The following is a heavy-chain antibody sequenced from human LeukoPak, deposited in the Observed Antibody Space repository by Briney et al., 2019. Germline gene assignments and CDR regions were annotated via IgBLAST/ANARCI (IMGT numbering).Heavy chain of an antibody. D-gene: IGHD2-15*01. Sequence: GRSLRLSCAASGFTFSSYAMHWVRQAPGKGLEWVAVISYDGSNKYYADSVKGRFTISRDNSKNTLYLQMNSLRAEDTAVYYCARERVVTRYFDFWGQGTLVTVSS. V-gene: IGHV3-30-3*01. CDR2: ISYDGSNK. CDR3: ARERVVTRYFDF. J-gene: IGHJ4*02. CDR1: GFTFSSYA.